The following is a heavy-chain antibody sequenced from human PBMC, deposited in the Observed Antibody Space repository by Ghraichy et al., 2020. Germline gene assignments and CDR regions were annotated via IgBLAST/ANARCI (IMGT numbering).Heavy chain of an antibody. CDR2: ISGIGDRT. D-gene: IGHD2-21*02. Sequence: GGSLRLSCAASAFTFDSYTMSWLHQAPGKGLEWVSSISGIGDRTYYPDSVKGRFTISRDNSKNTVNLQMNSLRAEDTAIYYLAKDRFVGATAGPFDFWGQGALASVSS. CDR1: AFTFDSYT. CDR3: AKDRFVGATAGPFDF. J-gene: IGHJ4*02. V-gene: IGHV3-23*01.